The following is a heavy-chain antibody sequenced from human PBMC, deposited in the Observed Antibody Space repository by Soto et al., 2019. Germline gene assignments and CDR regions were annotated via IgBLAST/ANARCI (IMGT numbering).Heavy chain of an antibody. J-gene: IGHJ4*02. CDR2: IYYSGST. CDR1: GGSISSGDYY. V-gene: IGHV4-30-4*01. D-gene: IGHD3-22*01. Sequence: SETLSLTCTVSGGSISSGDYYWSWIRQPPGKGLEWIGHIYYSGSTYYNPSLKSRVTISVDTSKNQFSLKLSSVTAADTAVYYCARDRGSGYIRGYYFDYWGQGTLVTVSS. CDR3: ARDRGSGYIRGYYFDY.